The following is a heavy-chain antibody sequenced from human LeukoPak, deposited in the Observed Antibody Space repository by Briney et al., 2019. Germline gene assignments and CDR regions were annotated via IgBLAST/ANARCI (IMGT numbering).Heavy chain of an antibody. Sequence: GGSLRLSCAASGFTFSDHYMSWIRQAPGKGLEWTSYISSGGAIYYADSVKGRFTISRDNAKNSLYLQMNGLRAEDTAVYYCARRLYNAFDIWGQGTMVTVSS. D-gene: IGHD3-10*01. CDR1: GFTFSDHY. CDR2: ISSGGAI. CDR3: ARRLYNAFDI. V-gene: IGHV3-11*01. J-gene: IGHJ3*02.